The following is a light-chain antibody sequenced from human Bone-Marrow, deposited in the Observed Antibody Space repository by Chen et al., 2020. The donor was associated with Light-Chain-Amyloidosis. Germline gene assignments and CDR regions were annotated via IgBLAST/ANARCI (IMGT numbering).Light chain of an antibody. CDR2: DAS. V-gene: IGKV3-20*01. Sequence: IVLTQSPGTLSLSPGERATLSCRATQSVTSSYLAWYQQTPGQAPRLLIYDASSRAVGIPDRFSVSGSGTDFTLTISRLEPEDFALYYCQQCGTSLWTFGQGTKVEIK. CDR1: QSVTSSY. CDR3: QQCGTSLWT. J-gene: IGKJ1*01.